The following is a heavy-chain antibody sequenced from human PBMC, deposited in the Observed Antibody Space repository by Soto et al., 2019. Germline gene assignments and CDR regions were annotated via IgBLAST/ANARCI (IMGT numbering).Heavy chain of an antibody. D-gene: IGHD1-1*01. Sequence: QVHLVQSGAEVKKPGASVKVSCKASGYTFTSYGITWVRQAPGQGLEWMGWISAHNGNTDYAQKLQGRVIVTRDTTTSTAYMELRSLISDVTAVYSCARGRYGDYWGQGALVTVSS. V-gene: IGHV1-18*01. CDR2: ISAHNGNT. CDR1: GYTFTSYG. J-gene: IGHJ4*02. CDR3: ARGRYGDY.